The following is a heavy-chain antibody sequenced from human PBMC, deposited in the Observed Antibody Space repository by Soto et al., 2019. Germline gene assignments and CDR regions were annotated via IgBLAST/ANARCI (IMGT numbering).Heavy chain of an antibody. D-gene: IGHD3-16*01. CDR3: ARETSGLDLGESPLY. Sequence: QVQLQESGPGLVEPSQTLSLTCTVSGGSISSGGYYWSWIRQHPGKGLEWIGYIYYSGSTYYNPSLKSRVTISVDTSKNQFSLKLSSVTAADTAVYYCARETSGLDLGESPLYWGQGTLVTVSS. CDR2: IYYSGST. CDR1: GGSISSGGYY. J-gene: IGHJ4*02. V-gene: IGHV4-31*03.